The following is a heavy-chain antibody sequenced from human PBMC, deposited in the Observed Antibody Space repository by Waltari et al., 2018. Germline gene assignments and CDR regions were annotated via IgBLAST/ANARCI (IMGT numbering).Heavy chain of an antibody. CDR3: ARWPALSADPYYFDY. CDR2: VIPKSGGT. CDR1: GSTFIDYY. V-gene: IGHV1-2*06. Sequence: QVQLVQSGAEVKKPGASVRVSCKTSGSTFIDYYIHWVRQAPGQGLEWMGRVIPKSGGTSYPQKFKDRVTMTRDTSISTAYMELSRLTFDDTAVYFCARWPALSADPYYFDYWGQGTLVTVSS. J-gene: IGHJ4*02. D-gene: IGHD3-16*01.